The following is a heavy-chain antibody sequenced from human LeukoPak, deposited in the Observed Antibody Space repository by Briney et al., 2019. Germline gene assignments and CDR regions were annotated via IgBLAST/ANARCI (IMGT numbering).Heavy chain of an antibody. CDR1: GGSINSHY. D-gene: IGHD2-15*01. V-gene: IGHV4-4*07. CDR2: IYSTGST. Sequence: PSETLSLTCTVSGGSINSHYWSWIRQPAGQGLEWIGRIYSTGSTSYNPSLKSRVTMSVDTSNNQLSLKLSSVTAADTAVYYRAREGLEDCSGASCYFLFDPWGQGTLVTVSS. CDR3: AREGLEDCSGASCYFLFDP. J-gene: IGHJ5*02.